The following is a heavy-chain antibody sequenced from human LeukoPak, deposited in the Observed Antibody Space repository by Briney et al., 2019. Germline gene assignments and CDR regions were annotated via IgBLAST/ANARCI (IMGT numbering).Heavy chain of an antibody. CDR3: ARAITMVRGVIIMRPLGY. CDR2: MNPNSGNT. V-gene: IGHV1-8*01. CDR1: GYTFTSYD. J-gene: IGHJ4*02. Sequence: ASVKVSCKASGYTFTSYDINWVRQATGQGLEWMGWMNPNSGNTGYAQKFQGRVTMTRNTSISTAYMELGSLRSEDTAVYYCARAITMVRGVIIMRPLGYWGQGTLVTVSS. D-gene: IGHD3-10*01.